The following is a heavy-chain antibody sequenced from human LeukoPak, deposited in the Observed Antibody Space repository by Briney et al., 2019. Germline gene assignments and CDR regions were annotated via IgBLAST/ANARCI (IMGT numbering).Heavy chain of an antibody. CDR1: GLTFSSYE. Sequence: PGGSLRLSCAASGLTFSSYEMNWVRQAPGKGLEWVSYISSSGSTIYYADSVKGRFTISRDNAKNSLYLQMNSLRAEDTAVYYCARDVAAAGINWFDPWGQGTLVTVSS. CDR2: ISSSGSTI. CDR3: ARDVAAAGINWFDP. J-gene: IGHJ5*02. V-gene: IGHV3-48*03. D-gene: IGHD6-13*01.